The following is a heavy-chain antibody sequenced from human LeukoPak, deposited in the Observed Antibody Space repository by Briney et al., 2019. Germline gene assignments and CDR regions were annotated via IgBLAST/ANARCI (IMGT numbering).Heavy chain of an antibody. CDR3: ARVFGAYGDYYYYGMDV. CDR2: INHSGST. J-gene: IGHJ6*04. V-gene: IGHV4-34*01. D-gene: IGHD4-17*01. Sequence: SETLSLTCAVYGGSFSGYYWNWIRHPPGKGLEWIGEINHSGSTNYNQSLKSRITILVDTSKNQFSLKLSSVSAADTAVYYCARVFGAYGDYYYYGMDVWGKGTTVTVSS. CDR1: GGSFSGYY.